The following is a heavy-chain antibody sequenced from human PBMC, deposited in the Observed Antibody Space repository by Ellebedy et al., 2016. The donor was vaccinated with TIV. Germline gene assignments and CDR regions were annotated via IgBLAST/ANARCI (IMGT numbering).Heavy chain of an antibody. J-gene: IGHJ4*02. D-gene: IGHD3-10*01. Sequence: GESLKISXIASGLTFDRFWMTWVRQGPGKGLEWVANIDQHGTEKHHVDSVKGRFTISRDNAKNSLYLQMNSLRPEDTAVYYCARELGIRGVVDWGQGTLVTVPS. CDR2: IDQHGTEK. CDR3: ARELGIRGVVD. V-gene: IGHV3-7*01. CDR1: GLTFDRFW.